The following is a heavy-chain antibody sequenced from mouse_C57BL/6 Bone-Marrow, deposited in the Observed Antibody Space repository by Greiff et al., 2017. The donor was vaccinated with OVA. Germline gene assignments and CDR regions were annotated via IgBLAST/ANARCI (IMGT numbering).Heavy chain of an antibody. J-gene: IGHJ1*03. CDR3: ARYKGDYDGVWYFDV. CDR2: ISYSGST. CDR1: GYSITSDY. V-gene: IGHV3-8*01. Sequence: VQLKESGPGLVKPSQTLSLTCSVTGYSITSDYWNWIRKFPGNKLEYMGYISYSGSTYYNPSLKSRISITRDTSKNQYYLQLKSVTTEDTATDYYARYKGDYDGVWYFDVWGTGTTVTVSS. D-gene: IGHD2-4*01.